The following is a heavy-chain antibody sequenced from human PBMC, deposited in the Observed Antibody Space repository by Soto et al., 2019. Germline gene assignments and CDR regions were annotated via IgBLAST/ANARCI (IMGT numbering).Heavy chain of an antibody. J-gene: IGHJ4*02. V-gene: IGHV3-23*01. Sequence: GGSLRLSCAASGFIFSDHYMDWVRQAPGKGLEWVGRSGSGGSPSYADSVQGRFTISRDNPKKTLYLQMNSLRAEDTAAYYCAKARCSTTNCYVPDYWGQGTLVTVSS. CDR3: AKARCSTTNCYVPDY. CDR1: GFIFSDHY. CDR2: RSGSGGSP. D-gene: IGHD2-2*01.